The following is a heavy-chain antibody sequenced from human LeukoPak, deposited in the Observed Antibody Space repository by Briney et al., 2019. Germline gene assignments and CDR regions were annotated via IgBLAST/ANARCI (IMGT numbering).Heavy chain of an antibody. CDR3: ARGVVAATRYYYYYYMDV. J-gene: IGHJ6*03. D-gene: IGHD2-15*01. Sequence: SETLSLTCAVYGGSFSGYYWSWIRQPPGKGLEWIGEINHSGSTNYNPSLKSRVTISADTSKNQFSLKLSSVTAADTAVYYCARGVVAATRYYYYYYMDVWGKGTTVTVSS. CDR1: GGSFSGYY. CDR2: INHSGST. V-gene: IGHV4-34*01.